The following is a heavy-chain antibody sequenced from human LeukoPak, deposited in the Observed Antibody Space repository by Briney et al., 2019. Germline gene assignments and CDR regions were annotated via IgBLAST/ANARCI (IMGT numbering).Heavy chain of an antibody. CDR2: ISSSGSTI. CDR3: ARDQQDYGDYVDY. CDR1: GFTFSDYY. J-gene: IGHJ4*02. V-gene: IGHV3-11*01. D-gene: IGHD4-17*01. Sequence: GGSLRLSCAASGFTFSDYYMSWIRQAPGKGLEWVPYISSSGSTIYYADSVKGRFTISRDNAKNSLYLQMNSLRAEDTAVYYCARDQQDYGDYVDYWGQGTLVTVSS.